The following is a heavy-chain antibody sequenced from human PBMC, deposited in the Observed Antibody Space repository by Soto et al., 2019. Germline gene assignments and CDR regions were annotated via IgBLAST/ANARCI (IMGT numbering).Heavy chain of an antibody. D-gene: IGHD1-26*01. CDR3: GKDKGGSKGKDYYYYGIDV. CDR1: GFTVDDYA. CDR2: ISWNSGSI. V-gene: IGHV3-9*01. J-gene: IGHJ6*02. Sequence: LTGFSAASGFTVDDYAMHWIRQAPGKGLEWVSGISWNSGSIGYADSVKVRFTISRDNAKNSLYLQMNSLRAEDTALYYCGKDKGGSKGKDYYYYGIDVWGQVTTFTVSS.